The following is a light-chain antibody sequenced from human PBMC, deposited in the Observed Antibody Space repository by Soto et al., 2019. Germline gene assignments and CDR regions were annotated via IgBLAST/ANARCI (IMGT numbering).Light chain of an antibody. CDR1: SSNIGAGYD. V-gene: IGLV1-40*01. Sequence: QSALTQTPSVSGAPGQRVTISCTGRSSNIGAGYDVHWYQHPPGTAPKLLIYGTTNRPSGVPDRFSGSKSGISASLAITGLQAEDEADYYCHSYDSSLSASVFGAGTKVTVL. CDR2: GTT. CDR3: HSYDSSLSASV. J-gene: IGLJ1*01.